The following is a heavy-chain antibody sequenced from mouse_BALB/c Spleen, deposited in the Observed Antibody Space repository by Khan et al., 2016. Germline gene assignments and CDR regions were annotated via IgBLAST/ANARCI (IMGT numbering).Heavy chain of an antibody. V-gene: IGHV12-3*02. CDR2: ITHSGET. Sequence: VQLQESGPGLVKPSQSLFLACSITGFPITSGYYWIWIRQSPGKPLAWMGYITHSGETFYNPSLQSPISITRETSKNQFFLQLNSVTTEDTAMYYCAGDSDGYWYFDVWGAGTTVTVSS. J-gene: IGHJ1*01. CDR3: AGDSDGYWYFDV. D-gene: IGHD2-3*01. CDR1: GFPITSGYY.